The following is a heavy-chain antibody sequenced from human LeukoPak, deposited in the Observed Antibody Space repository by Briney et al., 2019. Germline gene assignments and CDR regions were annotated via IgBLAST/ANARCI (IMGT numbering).Heavy chain of an antibody. CDR3: ARGIAAAAHDY. V-gene: IGHV4-39*07. D-gene: IGHD6-13*01. CDR1: GGSISSSSYY. Sequence: SETLSLTCTVSGGSISSSSYYWGWIRQPPGKGLEWIGEINHSGSTNYNPSLKSRVTISVDTSKNQFSLKLSSVTAADTAVYYCARGIAAAAHDYWGQGTLVTVSS. CDR2: INHSGST. J-gene: IGHJ4*02.